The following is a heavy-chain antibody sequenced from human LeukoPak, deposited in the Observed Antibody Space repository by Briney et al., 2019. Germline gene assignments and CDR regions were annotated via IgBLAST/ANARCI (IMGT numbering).Heavy chain of an antibody. Sequence: GESLNISCTGSGYSFTNYWIAWVRQRPGKGLEWLGIIYPDDSYTRYSPSFQCQVTISADKSISTAYLQWSSLKASDTAMYYCARIWLRAFDIWGQGTMVTVSS. D-gene: IGHD3-16*01. CDR2: IYPDDSYT. CDR3: ARIWLRAFDI. V-gene: IGHV5-51*01. CDR1: GYSFTNYW. J-gene: IGHJ3*02.